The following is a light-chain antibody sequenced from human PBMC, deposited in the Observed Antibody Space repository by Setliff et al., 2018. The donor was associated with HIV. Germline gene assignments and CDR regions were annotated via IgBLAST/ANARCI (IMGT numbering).Light chain of an antibody. J-gene: IGLJ1*01. CDR3: SSFTTTNALDV. Sequence: SALTQPASVSGSPGQSITISCTGTSSDVGGYNYVSWYQQHPGKAPKLIIYEVTNRPSGVSYRFSGSKSGNTASLTISGLQAEDEADYDCSSFTTTNALDVFGTGTKVTVL. CDR1: SSDVGGYNY. CDR2: EVT. V-gene: IGLV2-14*01.